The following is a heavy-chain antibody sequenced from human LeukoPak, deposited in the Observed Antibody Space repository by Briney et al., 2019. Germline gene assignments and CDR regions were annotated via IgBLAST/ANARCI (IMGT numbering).Heavy chain of an antibody. Sequence: PSETLSLTCSVSGGSINGGSYYWSWIRQPPGKGLEWIGSNQYSGSTYYNPSLKSRVTISVDTSKNQFSLKLSSVTAADTAVYYCARTSTPRITIFGVANWFDPWGQGTLVTVSS. D-gene: IGHD3-3*01. J-gene: IGHJ5*02. CDR1: GGSINGGSYY. V-gene: IGHV4-39*07. CDR2: NQYSGST. CDR3: ARTSTPRITIFGVANWFDP.